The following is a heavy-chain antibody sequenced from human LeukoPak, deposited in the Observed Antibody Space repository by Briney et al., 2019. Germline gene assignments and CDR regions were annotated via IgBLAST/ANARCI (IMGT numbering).Heavy chain of an antibody. CDR3: AKDWRYCSSTRFYLVWKDAFDI. CDR2: ISGSGGST. D-gene: IGHD2-2*01. V-gene: IGHV3-23*01. CDR1: GFTFRRYA. J-gene: IGHJ3*02. Sequence: GGSLRLSCAASGFTFRRYAMSWVRQAPGKGLEWVSAISGSGGSTYYADSVKDRFTISRDNSKNTLYLQMNSLRAEDTAVYYCAKDWRYCSSTRFYLVWKDAFDIRGQGTMVTVSS.